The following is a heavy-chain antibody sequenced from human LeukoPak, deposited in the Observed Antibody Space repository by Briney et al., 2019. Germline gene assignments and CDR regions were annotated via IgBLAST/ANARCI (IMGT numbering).Heavy chain of an antibody. CDR2: VIPIFGTA. Sequence: SVKVSCKASGGTFSSYAISWVRQAPGHGLEWMGGVIPIFGTANYAQKFQGRVTITADESTSTAYMELSSLRSEDTAVYYCARVMEYSGSYSPDAFDIWGQGTMVTVSS. CDR1: GGTFSSYA. V-gene: IGHV1-69*13. CDR3: ARVMEYSGSYSPDAFDI. J-gene: IGHJ3*02. D-gene: IGHD1-26*01.